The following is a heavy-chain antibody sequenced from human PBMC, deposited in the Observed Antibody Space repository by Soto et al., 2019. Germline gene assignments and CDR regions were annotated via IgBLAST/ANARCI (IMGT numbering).Heavy chain of an antibody. V-gene: IGHV3-9*01. Sequence: GGSLRLSCTASGFTFDDYAMHWVRQAPGKGLEWVSGISWNSGSIGYADSVKGRFTISRDNAKNSLYLQMNSLRAEDTALYYCAKDYGMDVWGQGTTVTVSS. J-gene: IGHJ6*02. CDR2: ISWNSGSI. CDR3: AKDYGMDV. CDR1: GFTFDDYA.